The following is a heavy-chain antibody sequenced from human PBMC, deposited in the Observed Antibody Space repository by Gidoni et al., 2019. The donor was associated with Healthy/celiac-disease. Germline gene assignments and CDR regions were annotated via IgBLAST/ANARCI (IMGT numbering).Heavy chain of an antibody. J-gene: IGHJ5*02. D-gene: IGHD6-13*01. CDR1: GYTFTGYY. Sequence: QVQLVQSGAEVKKPGASVKVSCKASGYTFTGYYMHWVRQAPGQGLEWMGWINTNSGGTNYAQKFQGSVTMTRDTTISTAYMELSRLRSDDTAVYYCAREARHSSHVANWFDPWGQGTLVTVSS. CDR2: INTNSGGT. V-gene: IGHV1-2*02. CDR3: AREARHSSHVANWFDP.